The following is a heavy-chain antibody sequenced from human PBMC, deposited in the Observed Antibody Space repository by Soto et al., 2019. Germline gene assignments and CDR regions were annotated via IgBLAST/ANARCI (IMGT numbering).Heavy chain of an antibody. CDR3: TTDLVALVY. V-gene: IGHV3-49*03. CDR1: GFPFGNFL. J-gene: IGHJ4*02. D-gene: IGHD6-13*01. CDR2: IRSQPYGGTA. Sequence: GSLRLSCTASGFPFGNFLMSWFRQAPGKGMEWVGFIRSQPYGGTAEYAASVRGRFTISRDDSKGTPYLQMNSLKTEDTGVYYCTTDLVALVYWGQGTLVTVSS.